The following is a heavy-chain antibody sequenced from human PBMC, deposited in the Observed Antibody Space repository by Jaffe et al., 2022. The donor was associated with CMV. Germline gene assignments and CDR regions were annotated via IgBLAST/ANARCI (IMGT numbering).Heavy chain of an antibody. D-gene: IGHD3-16*01. CDR1: GFTFRSYW. V-gene: IGHV3-7*03. CDR3: ASEGLGSSFEY. CDR2: IKHDGSEK. Sequence: EVQLVESGGGLVQSGGSLRLSCAASGFTFRSYWMSWVRQAPGKGLEWVANIKHDGSEKNYVDSVKGRFTISRDNAKNSVYLQMNSLRAGDTAVYYCASEGLGSSFEYWGQGTLVTVSS. J-gene: IGHJ4*02.